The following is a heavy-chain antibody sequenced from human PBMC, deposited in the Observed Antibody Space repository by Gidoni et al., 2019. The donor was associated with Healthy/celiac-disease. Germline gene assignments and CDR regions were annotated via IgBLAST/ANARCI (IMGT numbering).Heavy chain of an antibody. V-gene: IGHV3-15*01. Sequence: EVQLVESGGGVVKPGGSLRLSWAASGFTCSNAWLSWVRQAPGKGLEWVGRIKSTTDGGTTDYAAPVKGRFTISRDDSKNTLYLQMNSLKTEDPAVYYCTTDYNVPQLFDYWGQGTLVTVSS. CDR1: GFTCSNAW. CDR2: IKSTTDGGTT. J-gene: IGHJ4*02. CDR3: TTDYNVPQLFDY. D-gene: IGHD1-1*01.